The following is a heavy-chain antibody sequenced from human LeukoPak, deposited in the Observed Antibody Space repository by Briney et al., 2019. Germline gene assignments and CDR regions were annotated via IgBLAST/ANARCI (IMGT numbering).Heavy chain of an antibody. CDR3: ARLYNYGDYMDV. CDR2: IKEDGREK. V-gene: IGHV3-7*01. Sequence: PGGSLRLSCAASGFTFTSYWMSWVCQAPGKGLEWVANIKEDGREKYYVDSVKGRFTISRDNAKNSLYLQMNSLRAEDTAVYYCARLYNYGDYMDVWGKGTTVTVSS. J-gene: IGHJ6*03. CDR1: GFTFTSYW. D-gene: IGHD5-18*01.